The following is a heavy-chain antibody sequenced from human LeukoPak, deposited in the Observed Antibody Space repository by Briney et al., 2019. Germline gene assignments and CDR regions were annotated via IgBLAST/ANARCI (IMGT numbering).Heavy chain of an antibody. D-gene: IGHD2-15*01. CDR1: GFTFSSYW. CDR3: AKGGLKSGGSVSGYFDY. Sequence: PGGSLRLSCAASGFTFSSYWMNWVRQAPGKGLEWVAVISYDGSNKYYADSVKGRFTISRDNSKNTLYLQMNSLRAEDTAVYYCAKGGLKSGGSVSGYFDYWGQETLVTVSS. CDR2: ISYDGSNK. J-gene: IGHJ4*02. V-gene: IGHV3-30*18.